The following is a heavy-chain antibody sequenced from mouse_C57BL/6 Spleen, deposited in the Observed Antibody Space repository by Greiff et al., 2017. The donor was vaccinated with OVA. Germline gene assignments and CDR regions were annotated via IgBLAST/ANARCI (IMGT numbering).Heavy chain of an antibody. CDR2: ISDGGSYT. CDR1: GFTFSSYA. CDR3: ARSMDY. J-gene: IGHJ4*01. Sequence: EVQGVESGGGLVKPGGSLKLSCAASGFTFSSYAMSWVRQTPEKRLEWVATISDGGSYTYYPDNVKGRITISRDNAKNNLYLQMSHLKSEDTAMYYCARSMDYWGQGTSVTVSS. V-gene: IGHV5-4*01.